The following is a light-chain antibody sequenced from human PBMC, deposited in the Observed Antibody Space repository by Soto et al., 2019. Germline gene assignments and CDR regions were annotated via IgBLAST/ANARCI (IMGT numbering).Light chain of an antibody. CDR3: QQYGRT. Sequence: PGERATLSCRASQSISSSYLAWYQQKPGQAPRLLIYGASSRATGIPDRFSGSGSGTDFTLTISRLEPEDFAVYYCQQYGRTFGQGTKVEIK. CDR2: GAS. CDR1: QSISSSY. V-gene: IGKV3-20*01. J-gene: IGKJ1*01.